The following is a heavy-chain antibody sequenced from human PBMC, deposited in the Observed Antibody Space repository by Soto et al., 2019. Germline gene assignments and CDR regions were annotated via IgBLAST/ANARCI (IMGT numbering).Heavy chain of an antibody. V-gene: IGHV3-23*01. J-gene: IGHJ1*01. CDR2: ISGSGGST. Sequence: GSLRLSCAASGFTFSSYAMSWVRQAPGKGLEWVSAISGSGGSTYYADSVKGRFTISRDNSKNTLYLQMNSLRAEDTAVYYCAKKPYCGGDCYLSYFQHWGQGTLVTVSS. CDR3: AKKPYCGGDCYLSYFQH. CDR1: GFTFSSYA. D-gene: IGHD2-21*02.